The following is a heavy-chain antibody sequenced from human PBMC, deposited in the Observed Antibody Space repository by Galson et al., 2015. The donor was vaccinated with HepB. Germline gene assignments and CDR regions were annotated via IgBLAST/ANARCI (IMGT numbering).Heavy chain of an antibody. CDR3: ARGLGGY. V-gene: IGHV3-11*01. CDR1: GFTFSDYY. Sequence: SLRLSCAASGFTFSDYYMSWMRQAPGKGLEWLSYISHSGTTVYHADSLKGRFSISRENAKNSLYLQMNSLRAEDTAVYYCARGLGGYWGQGTLVTVSS. CDR2: ISHSGTTV. J-gene: IGHJ4*02. D-gene: IGHD2-15*01.